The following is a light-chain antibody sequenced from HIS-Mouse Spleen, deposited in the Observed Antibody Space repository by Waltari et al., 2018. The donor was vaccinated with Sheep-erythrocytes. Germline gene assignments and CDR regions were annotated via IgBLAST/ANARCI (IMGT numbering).Light chain of an antibody. J-gene: IGLJ1*01. V-gene: IGLV2-11*01. CDR1: SSDVGGYNY. Sequence: QSALTQPRSVSGSPGQSVTLSCTGPSSDVGGYNYVSWYQQHPSKAPKLMIYDVSKRPSGVPARFSRSKSGNTGSLTISGLKSDDEADYYCCSYAGSYNHVFAAGTKVTVL. CDR2: DVS. CDR3: CSYAGSYNHV.